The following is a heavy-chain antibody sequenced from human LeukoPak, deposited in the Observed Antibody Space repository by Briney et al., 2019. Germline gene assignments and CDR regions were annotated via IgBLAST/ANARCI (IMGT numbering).Heavy chain of an antibody. J-gene: IGHJ5*02. CDR3: AREPIGNIVVVVAANTGGFDP. Sequence: ASVKVSCKASGGTFSSYAISWVRQAPGQGLEWMGGIIPIFGTANYAQKLQGRVTITADESTSTAYMELSSLRSEDTAVYYCAREPIGNIVVVVAANTGGFDPWGQGTLVTVSS. CDR1: GGTFSSYA. V-gene: IGHV1-69*13. D-gene: IGHD2-15*01. CDR2: IIPIFGTA.